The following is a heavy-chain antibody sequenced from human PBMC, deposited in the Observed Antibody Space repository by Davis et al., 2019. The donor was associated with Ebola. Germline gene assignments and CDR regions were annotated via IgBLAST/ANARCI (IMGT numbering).Heavy chain of an antibody. D-gene: IGHD3-10*01. V-gene: IGHV1-3*01. Sequence: AASVKVSCKASGYSFTSYTLHWVRQAPGQRLEWMGWINAGNGNTKYPQKFQGRVTITRDTSASTAYMELSSLRSEDTAVYYCARLERGYWGQGTLVTVSS. J-gene: IGHJ4*02. CDR2: INAGNGNT. CDR3: ARLERGY. CDR1: GYSFTSYT.